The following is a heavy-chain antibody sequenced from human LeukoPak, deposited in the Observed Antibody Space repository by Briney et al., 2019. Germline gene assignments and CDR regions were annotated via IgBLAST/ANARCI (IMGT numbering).Heavy chain of an antibody. CDR2: IIPIFGTA. Sequence: GASVKVSCKASGGTFSSYAISWVRQAPGQGLEWMGRIIPIFGTANYAQKFQGRVTITTDESTSTAYVELSSLRSEDTAVYYCARATVTTVYYYMDVWGKGTTVTVSS. CDR3: ARATVTTVYYYMDV. CDR1: GGTFSSYA. D-gene: IGHD4-17*01. J-gene: IGHJ6*03. V-gene: IGHV1-69*05.